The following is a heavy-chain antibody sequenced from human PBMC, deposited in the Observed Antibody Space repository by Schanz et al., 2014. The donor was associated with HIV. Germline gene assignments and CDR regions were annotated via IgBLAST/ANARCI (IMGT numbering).Heavy chain of an antibody. D-gene: IGHD2-15*01. J-gene: IGHJ6*02. CDR1: GFSFSSYA. V-gene: IGHV3-23*01. Sequence: EVQLLESGGGLLQPGGSLRLSCAASGFSFSSYAISWVRQAPGKGLEWVSVISDSGGSTYYADSVKGRFTISRDNSNNVLFLHMPTLRAEDTAVYYCAKGGRDILSYYGMDVWGQGTTVTVSS. CDR2: ISDSGGST. CDR3: AKGGRDILSYYGMDV.